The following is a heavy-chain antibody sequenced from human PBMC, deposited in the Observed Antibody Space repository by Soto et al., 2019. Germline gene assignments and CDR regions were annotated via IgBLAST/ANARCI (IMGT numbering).Heavy chain of an antibody. CDR1: GFSITNTW. CDR3: NSYPDFSGGHTPL. V-gene: IGHV3-15*07. Sequence: EVQLVESGGGLVQPGGSLRLSCAASGFSITNTWMHWVRQAPGKGLEWVGRVKSKADGGTADYAAPVKGRFTVSRDDSKNTQYLQMNSLKMEDTAVYYCNSYPDFSGGHTPLWGQGTLLTVSS. D-gene: IGHD3-3*01. J-gene: IGHJ4*02. CDR2: VKSKADGGTA.